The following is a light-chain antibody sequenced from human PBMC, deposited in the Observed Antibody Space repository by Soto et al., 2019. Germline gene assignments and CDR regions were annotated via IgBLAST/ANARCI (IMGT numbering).Light chain of an antibody. CDR3: QQYNNWLIT. Sequence: EIVMTQCPATMSVSPGERATLSCRASQSVSSNLAWYQQKPGQAPRLLIYGASTRATGIPARFSGSGSGTEFTLTISSLQSEDFAVYYYQQYNNWLITFGQGTRLEIK. V-gene: IGKV3-15*01. CDR2: GAS. CDR1: QSVSSN. J-gene: IGKJ5*01.